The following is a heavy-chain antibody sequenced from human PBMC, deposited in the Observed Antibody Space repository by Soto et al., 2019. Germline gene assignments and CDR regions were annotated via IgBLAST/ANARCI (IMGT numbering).Heavy chain of an antibody. CDR3: AKYAGGYYHFDY. D-gene: IGHD3-22*01. CDR1: GGSISSVSYY. CDR2: IYYSGSA. V-gene: IGHV4-39*01. Sequence: SETLSLTCSVSGGSISSVSYYWGWIRQPPGKGLEWIGSIYYSGSAYYSPSLKSRVTMSVDTSKNQLSLELRSVTAADTAVYYCAKYAGGYYHFDYWSQGTLVTVSS. J-gene: IGHJ4*02.